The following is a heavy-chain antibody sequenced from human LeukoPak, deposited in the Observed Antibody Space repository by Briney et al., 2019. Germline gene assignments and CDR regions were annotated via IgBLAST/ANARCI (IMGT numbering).Heavy chain of an antibody. CDR1: GFTVSSNY. V-gene: IGHV3-53*01. CDR3: AKESGALGAPLYDY. D-gene: IGHD4/OR15-4a*01. J-gene: IGHJ4*02. CDR2: ISDNGGGT. Sequence: GGSLRLSCAASGFTVSSNYMSWVRQAPGEGLEWVSGISDNGGGTYYADSLKGRFTISRDNSKNMLYLQMNSLRAEDTAVYYCAKESGALGAPLYDYWGRGILVTASS.